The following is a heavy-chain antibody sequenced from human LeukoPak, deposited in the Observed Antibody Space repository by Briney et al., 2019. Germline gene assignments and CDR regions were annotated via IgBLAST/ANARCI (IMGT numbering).Heavy chain of an antibody. V-gene: IGHV4-38-2*02. Sequence: SETLSLTCTVSGYSISSGCYWGWIRQPPGKGLEWIGSIYHSGSTYYNPSLKSRVTISVDTSKNQFSLKLSSVTAADTAVYYCARVRDYDSSGFYNWFDPWGQGTLVTVSS. J-gene: IGHJ5*02. CDR1: GYSISSGCY. CDR3: ARVRDYDSSGFYNWFDP. D-gene: IGHD3-22*01. CDR2: IYHSGST.